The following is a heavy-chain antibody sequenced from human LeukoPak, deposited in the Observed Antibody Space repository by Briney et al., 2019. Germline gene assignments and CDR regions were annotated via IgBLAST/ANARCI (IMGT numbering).Heavy chain of an antibody. CDR3: ARAPVDTAMVDY. J-gene: IGHJ4*02. V-gene: IGHV3-23*01. CDR2: ISGSGGST. D-gene: IGHD5-18*01. Sequence: GGSLRLSCAASGFIFSSYVMSWVRQAPGKGLEWVSVISGSGGSTYYADSVKGRFTISRHNSKNTPYLQMNSLRAEDTAVYYCARAPVDTAMVDYWGQGTLVTVSS. CDR1: GFIFSSYV.